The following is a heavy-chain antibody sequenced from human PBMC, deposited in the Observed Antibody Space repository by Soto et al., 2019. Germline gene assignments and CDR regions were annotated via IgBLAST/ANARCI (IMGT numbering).Heavy chain of an antibody. D-gene: IGHD3-22*01. Sequence: PGGSLRLSCAASGFTFSDYYMSWIRQAPGKGLEWVSYISSSGSTIYYADSVKGRFTFSRDNAKNSLYLHMNSLRAEDTAAYYCARVFDYYDSSGSLGPIDYWGQGTLVTVSS. J-gene: IGHJ4*02. CDR1: GFTFSDYY. CDR3: ARVFDYYDSSGSLGPIDY. V-gene: IGHV3-11*01. CDR2: ISSSGSTI.